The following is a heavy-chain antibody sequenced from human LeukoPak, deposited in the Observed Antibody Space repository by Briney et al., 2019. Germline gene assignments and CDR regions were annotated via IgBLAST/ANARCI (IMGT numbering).Heavy chain of an antibody. Sequence: SETLSLTCAVSGGSISNYYWSWIRQPPGKGLEWIGYIYYSDSTSYNPSLKSRVAISVETSNNQFSVNLSSVTAADTAVYYCARATYDGPLYFGYWGQGTLVTVSS. CDR3: ARATYDGPLYFGY. D-gene: IGHD3-3*01. CDR1: GGSISNYY. V-gene: IGHV4-59*01. J-gene: IGHJ4*02. CDR2: IYYSDST.